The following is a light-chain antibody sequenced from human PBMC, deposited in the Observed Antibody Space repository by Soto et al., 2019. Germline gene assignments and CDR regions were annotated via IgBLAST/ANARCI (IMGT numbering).Light chain of an antibody. V-gene: IGKV3-11*01. Sequence: EIVLTQSPATLSLSPGERATLSCRASQSVSSYLAWYQQKPGQAPRLLIYDASNRATGIPAMFSGGGSGTDFTLTISSLEPEDFAVYYCQQRSNWLTFGGGTKVEIK. CDR2: DAS. J-gene: IGKJ4*01. CDR1: QSVSSY. CDR3: QQRSNWLT.